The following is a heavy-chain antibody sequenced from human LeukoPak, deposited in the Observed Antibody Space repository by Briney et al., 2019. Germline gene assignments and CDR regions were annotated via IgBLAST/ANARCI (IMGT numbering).Heavy chain of an antibody. D-gene: IGHD6-13*01. Sequence: GGSLRLSCAASGFTFSNYWMTWVRQAPGKGLEWVANIKQDGSEKYYVDSVKGRFTISRDNAKNSLYLQMNSLRAEDTALYYCARVHSQLVGHFDSWGQGTLVTVSS. J-gene: IGHJ4*02. V-gene: IGHV3-7*05. CDR1: GFTFSNYW. CDR2: IKQDGSEK. CDR3: ARVHSQLVGHFDS.